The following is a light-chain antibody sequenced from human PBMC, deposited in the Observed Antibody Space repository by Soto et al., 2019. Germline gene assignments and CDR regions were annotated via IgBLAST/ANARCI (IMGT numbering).Light chain of an antibody. CDR2: SNN. V-gene: IGLV1-47*02. J-gene: IGLJ1*01. CDR1: SSNIGSNY. CDR3: AAWDDSLVGV. Sequence: QSVLTQPPSASGTPGQRVTTSCSGSSSNIGSNYVYWYQQLPGTAPKLLIYSNNQRPSGVPDRFSGSKSGTSASLAISGLRSEDEADYYCAAWDDSLVGVFGTGTKVTVL.